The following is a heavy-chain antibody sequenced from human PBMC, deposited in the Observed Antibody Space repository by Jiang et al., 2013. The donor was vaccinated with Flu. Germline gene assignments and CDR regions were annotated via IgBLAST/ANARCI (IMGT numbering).Heavy chain of an antibody. V-gene: IGHV1-3*01. D-gene: IGHD2-8*01. Sequence: GAEVKKPGASVKVSCKASGYTFTNYALHWVRQAPGQRLEWMGWIIADTGNTLYSQKFQGRVTFTRDTSASTGYMELSRLRSEDTAVYYCARDLYCTNGVCYLVFDYVGPGNPGHRLL. CDR3: ARDLYCTNGVCYLVFDY. CDR1: GYTFTNYA. J-gene: IGHJ4*02. CDR2: IIADTGNT.